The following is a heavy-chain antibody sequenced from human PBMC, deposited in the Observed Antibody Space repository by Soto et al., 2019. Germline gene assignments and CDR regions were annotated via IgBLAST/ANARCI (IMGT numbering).Heavy chain of an antibody. D-gene: IGHD3-22*01. V-gene: IGHV4-31*03. Sequence: QVQLQESGPGLVKPSQTLSLTCTVSGGSISSGGYYWSWIRQHPGKGLEWIGYIYYSGSTYYNPSLKSRVTIAVDTSKNQFSQKLSSVTAADTAVYYCARTTLSDSSGYYFESWDVWGQGTTVTVSS. CDR3: ARTTLSDSSGYYFESWDV. CDR1: GGSISSGGYY. J-gene: IGHJ6*02. CDR2: IYYSGST.